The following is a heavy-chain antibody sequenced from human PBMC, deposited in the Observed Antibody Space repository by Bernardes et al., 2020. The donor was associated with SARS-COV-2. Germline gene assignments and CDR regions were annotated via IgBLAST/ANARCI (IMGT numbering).Heavy chain of an antibody. V-gene: IGHV4-59*01. J-gene: IGHJ4*02. Sequence: SETLSLTCSVSGGSISNFYWSWIRQHPGPGLAWIGYISYSGSTNYNPSLKSRVTISVDTSKNQFSLKLSSVTAADTAVYYCARGFDYWGQGTLVTVSS. CDR2: ISYSGST. CDR3: ARGFDY. CDR1: GGSISNFY.